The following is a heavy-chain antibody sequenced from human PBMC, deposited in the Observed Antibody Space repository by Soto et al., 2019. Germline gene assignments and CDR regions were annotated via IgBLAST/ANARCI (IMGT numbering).Heavy chain of an antibody. D-gene: IGHD2-2*01. Sequence: ASVKVSCKASGYTFTSYGISWVRQAPGQGLEWMGWISAYNGNTNYAQKLQGRVTMTTDTSTSTAYMELRSPRSDDTAVYYCASWAGYCSSTSCYGVRYGMDVWGQGTTVTVSS. CDR1: GYTFTSYG. V-gene: IGHV1-18*04. CDR2: ISAYNGNT. CDR3: ASWAGYCSSTSCYGVRYGMDV. J-gene: IGHJ6*02.